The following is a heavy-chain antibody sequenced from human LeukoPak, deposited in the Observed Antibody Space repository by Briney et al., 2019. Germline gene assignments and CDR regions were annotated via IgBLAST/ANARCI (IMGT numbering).Heavy chain of an antibody. D-gene: IGHD5-24*01. Sequence: PSETLTLTCAVYGGSFSGYYWSWIRQPPGKGLEWIGEINHSGSTNYNPSLKSRVTISVDTSKNQFSLKLSSVTAADTAVYYCARGRDGYKYYYYMDVWGKGTTVTVSS. CDR2: INHSGST. CDR3: ARGRDGYKYYYYMDV. V-gene: IGHV4-34*01. J-gene: IGHJ6*03. CDR1: GGSFSGYY.